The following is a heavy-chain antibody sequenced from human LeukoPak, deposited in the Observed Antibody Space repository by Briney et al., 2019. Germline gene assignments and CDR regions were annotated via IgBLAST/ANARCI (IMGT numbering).Heavy chain of an antibody. D-gene: IGHD3-9*01. J-gene: IGHJ4*02. V-gene: IGHV3-30*02. CDR3: TKDLGTEYNIFDY. CDR2: VRYGGNIK. CDR1: EFTFSAYD. Sequence: GGSLRLSCATSEFTFSAYDMHWIRQAPGRGLEWVAFVRYGGNIKYYADSVKGRFTISRDNSKNTLYLQMNSLRPEDTAVYYCTKDLGTEYNIFDYWGQGTLVTVSS.